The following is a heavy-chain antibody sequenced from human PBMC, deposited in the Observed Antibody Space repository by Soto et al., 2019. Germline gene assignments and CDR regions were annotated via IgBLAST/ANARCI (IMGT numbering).Heavy chain of an antibody. J-gene: IGHJ4*02. CDR2: IYHSGST. Sequence: PSETLSLTCAVSGGSISSGGYSWSWIRQPPGKGLEWIGYIYHSGSTYYNPSLKSRVTISVDRTKNLFSLKLSSVTAADTAVYYCASGRSEQRAADFSLDYWGQGTLVTVSS. CDR1: GGSISSGGYS. D-gene: IGHD6-25*01. V-gene: IGHV4-30-2*01. CDR3: ASGRSEQRAADFSLDY.